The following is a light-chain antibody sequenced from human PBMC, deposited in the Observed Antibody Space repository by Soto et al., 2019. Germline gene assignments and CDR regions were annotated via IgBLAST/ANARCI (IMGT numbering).Light chain of an antibody. V-gene: IGKV3-20*01. J-gene: IGKJ1*01. CDR2: GAS. CDR3: QHYGSSSWT. CDR1: HGVSSGY. Sequence: IVLTQSPGTLSLSPGERATLSCRASHGVSSGYLAWYQQKPGQAPRLLIYGASSRATGIPDRFSGSGSGTDFTLTISRLEPEDSAVYYCQHYGSSSWTFGQGTKVDIK.